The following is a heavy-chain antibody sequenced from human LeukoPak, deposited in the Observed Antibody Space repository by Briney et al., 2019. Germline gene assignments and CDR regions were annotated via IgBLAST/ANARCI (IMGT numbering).Heavy chain of an antibody. Sequence: NTSETLSLTCTVSGGSISSYYWSWIRQPPGEGLEWIGYIYYSGSTNYNPSLKSRVTISVDTSKNQFSLKLSSVTAADTAVYYCARDSPYSSGWYGAFDIWGQGTMVTVSS. D-gene: IGHD6-19*01. CDR2: IYYSGST. V-gene: IGHV4-59*01. CDR1: GGSISSYY. CDR3: ARDSPYSSGWYGAFDI. J-gene: IGHJ3*02.